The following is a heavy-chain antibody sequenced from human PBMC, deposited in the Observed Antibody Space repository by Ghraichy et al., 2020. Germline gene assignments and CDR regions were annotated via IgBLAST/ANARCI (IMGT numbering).Heavy chain of an antibody. D-gene: IGHD3-3*01. CDR3: ARDGVGTYDFDY. Sequence: GGSLILSCAASGFPFGTYGMNWVRQAPGKGLEWLSYISSRSSIINYADSVKGRFTISRDNAKDSLYLQMNSLRDEDKAVYYCARDGVGTYDFDYWGQGTLLTVSS. CDR1: GFPFGTYG. CDR2: ISSRSSII. V-gene: IGHV3-48*02. J-gene: IGHJ4*02.